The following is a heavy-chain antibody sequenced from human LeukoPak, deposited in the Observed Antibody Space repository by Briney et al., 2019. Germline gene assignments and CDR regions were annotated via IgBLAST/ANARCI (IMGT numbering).Heavy chain of an antibody. CDR1: GGSISSYY. J-gene: IGHJ5*02. CDR2: IYYSGST. Sequence: ETLSLTCTVSGGSISSYYWSWIRQPPGKGLEWIGYIYYSGSTNYNPSLKSRVTISVDTSKNQFSLKLSSVTAADTAVYYCARGLAAAGNFPWFDPWGQGTLVTVSS. D-gene: IGHD6-13*01. CDR3: ARGLAAAGNFPWFDP. V-gene: IGHV4-59*01.